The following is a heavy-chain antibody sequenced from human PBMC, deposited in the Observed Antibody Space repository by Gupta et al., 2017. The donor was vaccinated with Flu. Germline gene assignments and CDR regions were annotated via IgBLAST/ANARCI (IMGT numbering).Heavy chain of an antibody. D-gene: IGHD3-10*01. V-gene: IGHV3-21*01. CDR2: ISSSSSYI. J-gene: IGHJ5*02. Sequence: VRQAPGKGLEWVSSISSSSSYIYYADSVKGRFTISRDNAKNSLYLQMNSLRAEDTAVYYCARDLGSPGWFDPWGQGTLVTVSS. CDR3: ARDLGSPGWFDP.